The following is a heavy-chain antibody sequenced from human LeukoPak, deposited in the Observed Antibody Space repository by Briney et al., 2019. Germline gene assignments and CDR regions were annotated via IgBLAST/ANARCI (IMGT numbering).Heavy chain of an antibody. V-gene: IGHV3-9*01. Sequence: GGSLRLSCAASGFTFDDYAMHWVRQAPGKGLEWVSGVSWNSGTIGYADSVKGRFTISRDNAKNSLHLQMNSLRAEDTAVYYCARDKIVGATHFDYWGQGALVTVSS. J-gene: IGHJ4*02. CDR1: GFTFDDYA. D-gene: IGHD1-26*01. CDR3: ARDKIVGATHFDY. CDR2: VSWNSGTI.